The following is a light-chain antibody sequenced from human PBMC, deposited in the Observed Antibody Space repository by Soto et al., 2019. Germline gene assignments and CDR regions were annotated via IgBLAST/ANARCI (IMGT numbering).Light chain of an antibody. Sequence: QTVVTQPPSVSGAPGQRVTISCTGSSSNIGAGYDVHWYQQLPGTAPKLLIYGNSNRPSGVPDRFSGSKSGTSASLAITGLQAEDEADDYCQSYDSSLSGRYVFGTGTKLTVL. CDR3: QSYDSSLSGRYV. CDR2: GNS. V-gene: IGLV1-40*01. CDR1: SSNIGAGYD. J-gene: IGLJ1*01.